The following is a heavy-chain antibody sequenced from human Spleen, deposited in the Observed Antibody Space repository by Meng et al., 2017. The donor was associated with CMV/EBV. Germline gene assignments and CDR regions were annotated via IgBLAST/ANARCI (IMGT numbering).Heavy chain of an antibody. CDR3: ARDGYNYYGSRSYCFDF. V-gene: IGHV1-18*01. CDR2: ISTYNANT. J-gene: IGHJ4*02. D-gene: IGHD3-10*01. Sequence: ASVKVSCKASGYTFTTSGISWVRQAPGQGLQWMGWISTYNANTIFAQKLQGRLTMTTDTSTSTAYMELRSLGSDDTAVYYCARDGYNYYGSRSYCFDFWGQGTLVTVSS. CDR1: GYTFTTSG.